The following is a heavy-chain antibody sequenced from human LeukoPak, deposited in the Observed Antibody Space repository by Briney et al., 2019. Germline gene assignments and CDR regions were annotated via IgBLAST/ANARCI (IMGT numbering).Heavy chain of an antibody. D-gene: IGHD4-17*01. J-gene: IGHJ4*02. Sequence: SETLSLTCTVSGGSISSSSYYWSWIRQPAGKGLEWIGRIYTSGSTNYTPSLKSRVTMSVDTSKNQFSLKLSSVTAADTAVYHCAGGTTVTRAFDYWGGGTLVSVSS. V-gene: IGHV4-61*02. CDR1: GGSISSSSYY. CDR2: IYTSGST. CDR3: AGGTTVTRAFDY.